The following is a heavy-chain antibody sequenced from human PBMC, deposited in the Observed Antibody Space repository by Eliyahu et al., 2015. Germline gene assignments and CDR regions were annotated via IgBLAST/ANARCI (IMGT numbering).Heavy chain of an antibody. CDR2: IYTGGST. V-gene: IGHV3-53*04. Sequence: EVQLVESGGGLVQPGGSLRLSCAASGFTVSSNYMSWVRQAPGKGLEWVSVIYTGGSTYYAHSVKGRFTISRDNSKNTLYLQMNSLRAEDTALYYCARGYSNPPASYGMDVWGQGTTVTVSS. J-gene: IGHJ6*02. CDR3: ARGYSNPPASYGMDV. D-gene: IGHD4-11*01. CDR1: GFTVSSNY.